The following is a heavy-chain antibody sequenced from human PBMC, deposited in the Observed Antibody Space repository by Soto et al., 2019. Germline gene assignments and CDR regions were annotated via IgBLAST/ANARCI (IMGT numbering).Heavy chain of an antibody. Sequence: SETLSLTCTVSGDSVSKYYWNWIRQPAGKGLEWIGRIHSTRSPNYNPSLKSRVTMSVDTSKNQFSLKLNLTSVTAADTAVYYCARSHAYGDYDNLDTWGQGTLVTVSS. J-gene: IGHJ5*02. D-gene: IGHD4-17*01. V-gene: IGHV4-4*07. CDR1: GDSVSKYY. CDR2: IHSTRSP. CDR3: ARSHAYGDYDNLDT.